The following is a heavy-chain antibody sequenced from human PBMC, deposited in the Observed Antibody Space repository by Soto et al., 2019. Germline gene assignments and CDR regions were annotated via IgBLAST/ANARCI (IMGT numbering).Heavy chain of an antibody. D-gene: IGHD2-2*01. CDR2: IKSGGDT. J-gene: IGHJ5*02. V-gene: IGHV3-66*01. CDR1: KFLVSKNY. Sequence: PGGSLRLSCAASKFLVSKNYINWVRQAPGKGLEWVALIKSGGDTYYTDSVTGRFTISRDNSKNTVFLQMSSLRAGDTAVYYCARDPFAVSQRGPFAPWGQGTLVTVAS. CDR3: ARDPFAVSQRGPFAP.